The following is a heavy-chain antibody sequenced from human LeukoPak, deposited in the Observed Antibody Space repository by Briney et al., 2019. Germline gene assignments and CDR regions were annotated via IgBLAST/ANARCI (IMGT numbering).Heavy chain of an antibody. CDR2: IYYWGNT. V-gene: IGHV4-59*01. CDR1: GHSISSYY. D-gene: IGHD3-10*01. CDR3: ASRMYYVSGCDY. Sequence: SETLSLTCTVSGHSISSYYWSWIRQPPGKGLEWIGYIYYWGNTNYNPSLKSRVTISVDTSKNQYSLRLTSVTAADTAMSYCASRMYYVSGCDYWGQGTLVTVSS. J-gene: IGHJ4*02.